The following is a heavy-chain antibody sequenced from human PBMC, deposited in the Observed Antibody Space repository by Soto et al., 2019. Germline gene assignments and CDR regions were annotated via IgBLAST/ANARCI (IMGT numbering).Heavy chain of an antibody. J-gene: IGHJ4*02. Sequence: EVQLVESGGGLVQPGGSLRLSCAASGFTFSSYAMHWVRQAPGKGLEYVSAISSNGGSTYYANSVKGRFTISRDNSKNTLYLQMGSLRAEDMAVYYCARGRGELDYWGQGTQVTVSS. CDR3: ARGRGELDY. CDR1: GFTFSSYA. CDR2: ISSNGGST. D-gene: IGHD3-16*01. V-gene: IGHV3-64*01.